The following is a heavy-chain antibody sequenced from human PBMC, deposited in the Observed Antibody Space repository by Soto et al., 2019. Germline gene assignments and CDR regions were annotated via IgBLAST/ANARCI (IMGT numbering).Heavy chain of an antibody. Sequence: QVQLVQSGPELKKPGASVKVSCKTSGYSFHNSGISWVRQAPGQGLEWMGWISVFNGYAHSAQKFQGRVIMTADTCTSTAYMELRGLSPDDTAMYYCSKNGTTWFGSWGQGTPVTVSS. V-gene: IGHV1-18*01. J-gene: IGHJ5*01. CDR3: SKNGTTWFGS. CDR2: ISVFNGYA. D-gene: IGHD2-2*01. CDR1: GYSFHNSG.